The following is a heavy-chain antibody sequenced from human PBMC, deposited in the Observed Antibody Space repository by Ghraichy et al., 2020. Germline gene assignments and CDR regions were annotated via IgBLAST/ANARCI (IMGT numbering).Heavy chain of an antibody. D-gene: IGHD3-22*01. CDR2: INPNSGGT. CDR1: GYTFTGYY. J-gene: IGHJ4*02. CDR3: ARVADYYDSSGYYGY. Sequence: ASVKVSCKASGYTFTGYYMHWVRQAPGQGLEWMGRINPNSGGTNYAQKFQGRVTMTRDTSISTAYMELSRLRSDDTVVYYCARVADYYDSSGYYGYWGQGTLVTVSS. V-gene: IGHV1-2*05.